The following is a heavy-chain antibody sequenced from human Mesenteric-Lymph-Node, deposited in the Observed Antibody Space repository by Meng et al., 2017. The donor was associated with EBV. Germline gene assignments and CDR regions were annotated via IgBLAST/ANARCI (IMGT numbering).Heavy chain of an antibody. Sequence: EVRLVESGGGLVKRGGSLRLSCVGSGFTFSSYSMDWVRQAPGKGLEWVSSISFSGAYISYADSVRGRFTSSRDNARKSLYLHMDSLTAEDTGVYYCAREGAADVIAAASVGYGMDVWGQGTAVTVS. D-gene: IGHD6-13*01. CDR2: ISFSGAYI. V-gene: IGHV3-21*01. CDR1: GFTFSSYS. CDR3: AREGAADVIAAASVGYGMDV. J-gene: IGHJ6*02.